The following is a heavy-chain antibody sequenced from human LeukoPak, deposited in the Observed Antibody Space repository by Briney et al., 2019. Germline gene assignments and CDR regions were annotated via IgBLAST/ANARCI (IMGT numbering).Heavy chain of an antibody. CDR2: TYYSGST. V-gene: IGHV4-59*01. Sequence: SETLSLTCTVSGGSISSYYWSWIRQPPGKGLEWIGYTYYSGSTNYNPSLKSRVTISVDTSKNQFSLKLSSVTAADTAVYYCARGPRTSWFDPWGQGTLVTVSS. D-gene: IGHD1/OR15-1a*01. CDR1: GGSISSYY. J-gene: IGHJ5*02. CDR3: ARGPRTSWFDP.